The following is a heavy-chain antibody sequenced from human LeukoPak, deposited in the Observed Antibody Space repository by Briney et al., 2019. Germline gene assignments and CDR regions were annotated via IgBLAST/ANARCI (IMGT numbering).Heavy chain of an antibody. CDR1: GYTFTSYA. Sequence: GASVKVSCKASGYTFTSYAMNWVRQAPGQGLERMGWINTNTGNPTYAQGFTGRFVFSLDTSVSTAYLQISSLKAEDTAVYYCARGKSSGWPHDAFDIWGQGTMVTVSS. V-gene: IGHV7-4-1*02. D-gene: IGHD6-19*01. J-gene: IGHJ3*02. CDR3: ARGKSSGWPHDAFDI. CDR2: INTNTGNP.